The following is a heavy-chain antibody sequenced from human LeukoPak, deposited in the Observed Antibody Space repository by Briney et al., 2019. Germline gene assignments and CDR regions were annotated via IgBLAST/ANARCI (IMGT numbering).Heavy chain of an antibody. Sequence: PGGSLRLSCVASGFTFNDYGMSWVRQAPGKGLEWVSYISSSSSTIYCADSVKGRFTISRDNAKNSLYLQMNSLRAEDTAVYYCARGVFSSSSGWFDPWGQGTLVTVSS. CDR3: ARGVFSSSSGWFDP. CDR1: GFTFNDYG. CDR2: ISSSSSTI. D-gene: IGHD6-6*01. J-gene: IGHJ5*02. V-gene: IGHV3-48*01.